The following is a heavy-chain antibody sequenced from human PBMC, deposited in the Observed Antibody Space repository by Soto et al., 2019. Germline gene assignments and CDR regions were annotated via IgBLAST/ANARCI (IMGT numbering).Heavy chain of an antibody. CDR3: ARGALFELPSTMLDY. Sequence: SETLALTCTVYGGCISSYYWRWIRQPPGKGLEWIGYIYYSGSTNYNPSLKSRVTISVDTSKNQFSLKLSSVTAADTAVYYCARGALFELPSTMLDYWGQGTLVTVSS. V-gene: IGHV4-59*01. CDR2: IYYSGST. J-gene: IGHJ4*02. D-gene: IGHD3-10*02. CDR1: GGCISSYY.